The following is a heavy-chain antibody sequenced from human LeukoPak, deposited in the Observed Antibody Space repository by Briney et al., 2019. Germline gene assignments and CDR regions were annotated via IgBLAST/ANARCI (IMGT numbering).Heavy chain of an antibody. CDR3: AREAPTDDAFDI. D-gene: IGHD4-17*01. J-gene: IGHJ3*02. CDR1: GASISTYY. V-gene: IGHV4-4*07. Sequence: SETLSLTCTISGASISTYYWTWIRQPAGKGLEWIGRIYTSGTTNYNPSLKNRVTMSVDTSKNQFSLKLSSVTAADTAVYYCAREAPTDDAFDIWGQGTMVTVSS. CDR2: IYTSGTT.